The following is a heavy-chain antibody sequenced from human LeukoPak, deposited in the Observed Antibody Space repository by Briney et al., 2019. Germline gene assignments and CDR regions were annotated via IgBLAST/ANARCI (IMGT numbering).Heavy chain of an antibody. D-gene: IGHD5-12*01. J-gene: IGHJ4*02. Sequence: GGSLRLSCAASGFTFEYYAMHWVRQAPGKSLEWVSVISWDGGSTYYADSVKGRFTISRDNTKNSLYLQMNSLRAEDTAFYYCAKVGQELRYSGYDYWGQGTLVTVSS. CDR1: GFTFEYYA. CDR3: AKVGQELRYSGYDY. V-gene: IGHV3-43D*03. CDR2: ISWDGGST.